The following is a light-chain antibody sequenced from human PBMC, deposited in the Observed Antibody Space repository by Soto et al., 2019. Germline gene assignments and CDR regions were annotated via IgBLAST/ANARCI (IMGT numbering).Light chain of an antibody. CDR3: QQRRT. J-gene: IGKJ4*01. CDR2: DAS. CDR1: QSVSSY. V-gene: IGKV3-11*01. Sequence: EIVFTQSPATLSLSPGERATLSCRASQSVSSYLAWYQQKPGQAPRLLIYDASNRATGIPARFSGSGSGTDFTLTISSLEPEDFAVYYCQQRRTFGGGTKVDI.